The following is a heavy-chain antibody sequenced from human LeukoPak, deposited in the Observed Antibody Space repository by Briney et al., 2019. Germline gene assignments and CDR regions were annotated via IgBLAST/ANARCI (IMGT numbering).Heavy chain of an antibody. Sequence: GGSLRLSCAASGFPFSIYWMSWVRQAPGKGLEWVANINQDGSEKYYVASVKGRFTISRDNAKNSLYLQMNSLRAEDTAIYYCARVVTWMERAFDIWGQGTMVTVSS. CDR3: ARVVTWMERAFDI. V-gene: IGHV3-7*04. CDR1: GFPFSIYW. D-gene: IGHD5-12*01. CDR2: INQDGSEK. J-gene: IGHJ3*02.